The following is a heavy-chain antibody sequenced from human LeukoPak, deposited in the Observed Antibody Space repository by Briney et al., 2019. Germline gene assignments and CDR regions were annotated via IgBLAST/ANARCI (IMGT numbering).Heavy chain of an antibody. CDR1: GGSISSGGYY. J-gene: IGHJ4*02. Sequence: PSETLSLTCTVSGGSISSGGYYWSWIRQPPGKGLEWIGYIYSSGSTNYNPSLKSRVNISVDTSKNQFSLKLSSVTAADTAVYYCARGGEQLVRNFDYWGQGTLVTASS. D-gene: IGHD6-6*01. CDR2: IYSSGST. CDR3: ARGGEQLVRNFDY. V-gene: IGHV4-61*08.